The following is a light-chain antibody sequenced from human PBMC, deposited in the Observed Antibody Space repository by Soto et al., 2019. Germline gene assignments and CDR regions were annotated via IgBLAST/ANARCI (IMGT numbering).Light chain of an antibody. CDR1: QSISSW. CDR2: DAS. J-gene: IGKJ5*01. Sequence: DIQMTQSPSTLSASVGDRVTITCRASQSISSWLAWYQQKPGKAPKLLIYDASSLESGVPSRFSGNGSGTDFTLTISSLQPEDFATYYCQQANSFPFTFGQGTRLEI. CDR3: QQANSFPFT. V-gene: IGKV1-5*01.